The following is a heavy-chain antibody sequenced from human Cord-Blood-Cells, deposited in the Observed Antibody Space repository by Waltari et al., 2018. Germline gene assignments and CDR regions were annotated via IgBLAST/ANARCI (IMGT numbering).Heavy chain of an antibody. D-gene: IGHD1-1*01. Sequence: QVQLVASGGGGVQPGRSLRLSCAASGSTFSSYGMHWVRQAPGKGLEWVAVISYDGSNKYYADSVKGRFTISRDNSKNALYLQMNSLRAEDTAVYYCASTGDYWGQGTLVTVSS. CDR1: GSTFSSYG. CDR3: ASTGDY. J-gene: IGHJ4*02. CDR2: ISYDGSNK. V-gene: IGHV3-30*03.